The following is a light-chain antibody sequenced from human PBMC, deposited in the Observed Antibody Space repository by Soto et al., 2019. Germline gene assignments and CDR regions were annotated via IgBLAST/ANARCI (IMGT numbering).Light chain of an antibody. CDR3: SSYTSSNTEV. J-gene: IGLJ1*01. CDR1: SSDVGAYNY. V-gene: IGLV2-14*03. CDR2: DVS. Sequence: QSALTQPASVSGSPGQSITISCTGTSSDVGAYNYVSWYQLHPGKAPKLIIYDVSDRPSGVSYRFSASKSGNTASLTISGLQAEDEADYYCSSYTSSNTEVFGTGTKLTVL.